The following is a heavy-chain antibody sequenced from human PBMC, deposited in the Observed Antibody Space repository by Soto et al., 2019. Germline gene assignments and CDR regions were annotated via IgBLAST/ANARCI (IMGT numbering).Heavy chain of an antibody. CDR3: ARVVKLQLARYFDY. V-gene: IGHV4-31*03. D-gene: IGHD6-13*01. CDR1: GGSISSGGYY. J-gene: IGHJ4*02. CDR2: IYYSGST. Sequence: QVQLQESGPGLVKPSQTLSLTSTVSGGSISSGGYYWSWIRQHPGKGLEWIGYIYYSGSTYYNPSLKSRVTISVDTSKNQCSLKLSSVTAADTAVYYCARVVKLQLARYFDYWGQGTLVTVSS.